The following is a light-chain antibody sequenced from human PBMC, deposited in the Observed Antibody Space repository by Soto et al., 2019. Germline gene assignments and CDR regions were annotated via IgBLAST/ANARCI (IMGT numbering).Light chain of an antibody. V-gene: IGLV1-44*01. CDR1: SSNIGSHT. Sequence: QSVLSQSPSASGTPGQRVSISCSGSSSNIGSHTVKWYQQLPGSAPKLLIYSNNQRPSGVPDRFSGSKSDTSASLDISGLQSEDEADYYCASWDDSLNGHVFGTGTKVTVL. CDR2: SNN. CDR3: ASWDDSLNGHV. J-gene: IGLJ1*01.